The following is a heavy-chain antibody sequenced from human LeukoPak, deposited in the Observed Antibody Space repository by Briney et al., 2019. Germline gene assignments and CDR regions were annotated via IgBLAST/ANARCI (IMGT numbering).Heavy chain of an antibody. J-gene: IGHJ4*02. V-gene: IGHV3-30*04. CDR2: ISYDGSNK. CDR1: GFTFSSYA. Sequence: PGGSLRLSCAASGFTFSSYAMHWVRQAPGKGLEWVAVISYDGSNKYYADSVKGRFTISGDNSKNTLYLQMNSLRAEDTAVYYCARSLVGIAAAGIDYWGQGTLVTVSS. D-gene: IGHD6-13*01. CDR3: ARSLVGIAAAGIDY.